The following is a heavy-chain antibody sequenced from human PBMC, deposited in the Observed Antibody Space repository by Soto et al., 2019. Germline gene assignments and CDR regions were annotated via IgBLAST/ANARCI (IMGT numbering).Heavy chain of an antibody. V-gene: IGHV2-70*01. Sequence: SGPTLVNPTQTLTLTCTFSGFSFSTSGMCVSWIRQPPGKALEWLALIDWDDDKFYLTSLKTRLTISRDTSKNQVILTMTNMDPLDTATYFCARNFYDTGNHYARIDYWGPGTLVTVSS. CDR2: IDWDDDK. J-gene: IGHJ4*02. CDR1: GFSFSTSGMC. D-gene: IGHD3-22*01. CDR3: ARNFYDTGNHYARIDY.